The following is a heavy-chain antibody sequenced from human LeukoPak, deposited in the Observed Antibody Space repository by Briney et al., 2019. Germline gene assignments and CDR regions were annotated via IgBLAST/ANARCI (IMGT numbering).Heavy chain of an antibody. J-gene: IGHJ4*02. CDR2: INQDGSKE. Sequence: GGSLRLSCAASGFTFRNYWMSWVRQAPGKGLEWVANINQDGSKEYSVDSLEGRFTISRDNAKNSLYLQMNSLRAEDTALYYCARGVYASGWYPDNFDCWGQGTLVTVSS. CDR3: ARGVYASGWYPDNFDC. CDR1: GFTFRNYW. D-gene: IGHD6-19*01. V-gene: IGHV3-7*01.